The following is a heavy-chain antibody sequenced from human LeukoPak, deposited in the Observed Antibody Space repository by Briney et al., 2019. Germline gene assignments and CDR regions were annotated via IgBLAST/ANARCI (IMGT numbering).Heavy chain of an antibody. CDR2: INHSGST. CDR3: ARGRPRIYCSSTSCPNWFDP. D-gene: IGHD2-2*01. J-gene: IGHJ5*02. Sequence: SETLSLTCAVYGGSFSGYYWSWIRQPPGKGLEWIGEINHSGSTNYNPSLKSRVTISVDTSKNQFSLKLSSVTAADTAVYYCARGRPRIYCSSTSCPNWFDPWGQGTLVTVSS. V-gene: IGHV4-34*01. CDR1: GGSFSGYY.